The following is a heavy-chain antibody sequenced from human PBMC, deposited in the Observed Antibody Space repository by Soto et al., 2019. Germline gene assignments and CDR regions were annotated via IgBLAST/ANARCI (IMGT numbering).Heavy chain of an antibody. J-gene: IGHJ4*02. CDR1: GGSISSYY. CDR2: IYYSGST. V-gene: IGHV4-59*08. Sequence: PSETLSLTCTVSGGSISSYYWSWIRQPPGKGLEWIGYIYYSGSTNYNPSLKSRVTISVDTSKNQFSLKLSSVTAADTAVYYCAGVPGYSSGWYGDFDYWGQGTLVTVSS. D-gene: IGHD6-19*01. CDR3: AGVPGYSSGWYGDFDY.